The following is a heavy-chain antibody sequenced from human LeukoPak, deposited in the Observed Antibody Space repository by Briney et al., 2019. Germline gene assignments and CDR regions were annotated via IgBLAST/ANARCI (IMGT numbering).Heavy chain of an antibody. CDR2: IKQDGSET. Sequence: PGGSLRLSCAASGFTFSSYWMSWVRPAPGKGLEWVDNIKQDGSETYYVDSVKGRFTISRDNAKNLLYLEMNSLRAEDTALYYCARVDGSSSCPDYWGQGTLVTVSS. V-gene: IGHV3-7*01. J-gene: IGHJ4*02. CDR3: ARVDGSSSCPDY. CDR1: GFTFSSYW. D-gene: IGHD6-13*01.